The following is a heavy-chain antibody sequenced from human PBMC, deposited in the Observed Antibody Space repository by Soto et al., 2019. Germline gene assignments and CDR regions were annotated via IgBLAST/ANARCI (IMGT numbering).Heavy chain of an antibody. J-gene: IGHJ4*02. Sequence: EVQLVESGGGLVQPGGSLRLSCAASGFTFSSYEMNWVRQAPGKGLEWVSYISSSGSTIYYADSVKGRFTISRDNAKNSLYLQMNSLRAEDTAVYYCARDDSGYPSYFHYWGQGTLVTVSS. D-gene: IGHD3-16*02. CDR1: GFTFSSYE. V-gene: IGHV3-48*03. CDR3: ARDDSGYPSYFHY. CDR2: ISSSGSTI.